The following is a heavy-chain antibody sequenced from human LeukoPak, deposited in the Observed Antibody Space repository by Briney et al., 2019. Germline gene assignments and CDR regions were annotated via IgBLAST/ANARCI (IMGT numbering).Heavy chain of an antibody. CDR2: IYYSGST. CDR3: ARDVFTGSGSYYALDY. CDR1: GGSISSYY. J-gene: IGHJ4*02. Sequence: SETLSLTCTVSGGSISSYYWSWIRQPPGKGLEWIGYIYYSGSTNYNPSLKSRVTISVDKSKNQFSLKLSSVTAADTAVYYCARDVFTGSGSYYALDYWGQGALVTVSS. D-gene: IGHD3-10*01. V-gene: IGHV4-59*12.